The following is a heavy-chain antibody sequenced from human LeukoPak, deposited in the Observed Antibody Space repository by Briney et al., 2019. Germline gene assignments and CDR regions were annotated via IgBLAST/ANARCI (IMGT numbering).Heavy chain of an antibody. CDR1: GYTFTGYY. J-gene: IGHJ4*02. D-gene: IGHD1-26*01. V-gene: IGHV1-2*02. CDR2: ITPSSGGT. Sequence: KFSSKASGYTFTGYYMHWVRRALGHTLDWIVLITPSSGGTNYAQKFHGRVTMTRDTPISTAYIALSRLRSDDSAVYYCARALRIVGATNYWGQGTLVTVSS. CDR3: ARALRIVGATNY.